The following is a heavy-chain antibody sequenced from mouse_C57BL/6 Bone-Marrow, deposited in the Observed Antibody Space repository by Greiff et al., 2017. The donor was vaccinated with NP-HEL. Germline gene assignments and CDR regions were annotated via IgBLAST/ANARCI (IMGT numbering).Heavy chain of an antibody. D-gene: IGHD2-3*01. V-gene: IGHV1-55*01. CDR1: GYTFTSYW. CDR2: IYPGSGST. Sequence: VQLQQPGAELVKPGASVKMSCKASGYTFTSYWITWVKQRPGQGLEWIGDIYPGSGSTNYNEKFTSKATLTVDTSASTAYMQLSSLTSEDSAVYYCASFYDGYFYWYFDVWGTGTTVTVSS. J-gene: IGHJ1*03. CDR3: ASFYDGYFYWYFDV.